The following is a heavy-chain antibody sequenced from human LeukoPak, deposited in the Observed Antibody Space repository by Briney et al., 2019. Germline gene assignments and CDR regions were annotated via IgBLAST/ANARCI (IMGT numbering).Heavy chain of an antibody. V-gene: IGHV4-4*07. CDR1: GVSISTYH. CDR3: ARDGLYSNGYSYFDF. D-gene: IGHD5-18*01. J-gene: IGHJ4*02. Sequence: PSETLSLTCTVAGVSISTYHWSWIRQPAGEGLEWIWRIHSSGSTNYDPSLKTRVTMSMDTSKNQFSLKVTSVTAADTAVYYCARDGLYSNGYSYFDFWGQGTLVTVSS. CDR2: IHSSGST.